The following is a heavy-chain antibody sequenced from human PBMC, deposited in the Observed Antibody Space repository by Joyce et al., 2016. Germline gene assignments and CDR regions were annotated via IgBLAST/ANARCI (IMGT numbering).Heavy chain of an antibody. CDR1: GFRFSGYW. Sequence: QLVESGGGLVQPGGSLRLSCAASGFRFSGYWMSWVRQAPGEGPEWVANIRQEGGGRDYVDSVKGRFTISRDNAKNSLHLQMSSLRAEDTDVYCCAREDKHTFDIWGQGTMVTVPS. V-gene: IGHV3-7*04. J-gene: IGHJ3*02. CDR2: IRQEGGGR. CDR3: AREDKHTFDI.